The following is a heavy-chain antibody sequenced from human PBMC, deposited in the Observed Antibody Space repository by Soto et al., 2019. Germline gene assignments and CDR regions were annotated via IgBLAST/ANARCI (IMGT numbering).Heavy chain of an antibody. V-gene: IGHV3-30-3*01. Sequence: QVQLVESGGGVVQPGRSLRLSCAASGFTFSSYAMHWVRQAPGKGLEWVAVISYDGGNKYYADSVKGRFTISRDNSKNTLYLQMNSLRAEDTAVYYCARGIAVAGTGYYYGMDVWGQGTTVTVSS. J-gene: IGHJ6*02. D-gene: IGHD6-19*01. CDR2: ISYDGGNK. CDR3: ARGIAVAGTGYYYGMDV. CDR1: GFTFSSYA.